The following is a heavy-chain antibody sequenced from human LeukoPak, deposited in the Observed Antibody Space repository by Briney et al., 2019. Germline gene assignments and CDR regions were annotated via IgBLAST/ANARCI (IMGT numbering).Heavy chain of an antibody. V-gene: IGHV4-61*01. CDR2: ISYSGTT. D-gene: IGHD6-19*01. CDR1: GGSVTTSNYH. J-gene: IGHJ4*02. CDR3: ARTTRISVAGHTTFDS. Sequence: PSETLSLTCTVSGGSVTTSNYHWSWIRQPPGKGLEWIGYISYSGTTNYNPSLKSRVTISVDTSKSQFSLKLNSVTAADTAVYYCARTTRISVAGHTTFDSWGQGTLVTVSS.